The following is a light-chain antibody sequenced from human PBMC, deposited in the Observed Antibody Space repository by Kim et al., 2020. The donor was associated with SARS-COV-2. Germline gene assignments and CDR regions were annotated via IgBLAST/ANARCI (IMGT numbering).Light chain of an antibody. J-gene: IGLJ3*02. CDR1: NLGDKY. V-gene: IGLV3-1*01. CDR2: QRT. Sequence: SYELTQPPSVSVSPGQTVTITCSGSNLGDKYAYWYQKKAGQSPVLVIYQRTKRPSGISQRFSGSSSGNTATLTISRAQTMDEADYYCQAWDNNAAVFGGGTQLTVL. CDR3: QAWDNNAAV.